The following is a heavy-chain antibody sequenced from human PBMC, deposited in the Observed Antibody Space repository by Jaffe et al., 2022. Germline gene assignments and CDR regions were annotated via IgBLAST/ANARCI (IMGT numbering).Heavy chain of an antibody. J-gene: IGHJ5*02. CDR3: ARGSAYSGSGWYGGGINWFDP. D-gene: IGHD6-19*01. CDR1: GGSFSGYY. CDR2: INHSGST. Sequence: QVQLQQWGAGLLKPSETLSLTCAVYGGSFSGYYWSWIRQPPGKGLEWIGEINHSGSTNYNPSLKSRVTISVDTSKNQFSLKLSSVTAADTAVYYCARGSAYSGSGWYGGGINWFDPWGQGTLVTVSS. V-gene: IGHV4-34*01.